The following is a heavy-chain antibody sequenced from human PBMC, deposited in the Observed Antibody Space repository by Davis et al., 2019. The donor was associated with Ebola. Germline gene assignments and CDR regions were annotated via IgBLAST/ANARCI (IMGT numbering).Heavy chain of an antibody. Sequence: ASVKVSCKASGYTFTSYGISWVRQAPGQGLEWMGWISAYNGNTNYAQKRQGRVTMTTDTSTSTDYMELRSLRSDDTAVYYCARVNPLYSSSPGGDYWGQGTLVTVSS. J-gene: IGHJ4*02. CDR1: GYTFTSYG. D-gene: IGHD6-6*01. CDR2: ISAYNGNT. CDR3: ARVNPLYSSSPGGDY. V-gene: IGHV1-18*01.